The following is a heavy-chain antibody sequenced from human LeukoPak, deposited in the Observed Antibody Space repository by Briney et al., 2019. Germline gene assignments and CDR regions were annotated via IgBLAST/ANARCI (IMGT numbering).Heavy chain of an antibody. CDR2: IKSDGTGI. CDR3: VRGQTIDY. CDR1: GFTFSNYW. J-gene: IGHJ4*02. V-gene: IGHV3-74*01. Sequence: PGGSLTLSCTTSGFTFSNYWMYWVRQAPGKGLMWASRIKSDGTGITYTGSVEGRFTISRDNAKNTLYLQMNSLRDEDTAVYYCVRGQTIDYWGKGTLVTVSS. D-gene: IGHD3-3*01.